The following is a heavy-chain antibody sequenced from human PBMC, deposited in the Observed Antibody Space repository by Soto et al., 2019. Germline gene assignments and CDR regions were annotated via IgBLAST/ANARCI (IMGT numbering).Heavy chain of an antibody. J-gene: IGHJ4*02. CDR1: GGSISSGGYS. CDR2: IYHSGST. Sequence: SETLSLTCAVSGGSISSGGYSWSWIRQPPGKGLEWIGYIYHSGSTYYNPSLKSRVTISVDRSKNQFSLKLSSVTAADTAVYYCARARGRIDYWGQGTLVTVSS. D-gene: IGHD3-10*01. V-gene: IGHV4-30-2*01. CDR3: ARARGRIDY.